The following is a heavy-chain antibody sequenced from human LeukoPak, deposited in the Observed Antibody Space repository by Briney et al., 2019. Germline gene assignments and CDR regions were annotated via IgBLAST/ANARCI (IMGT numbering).Heavy chain of an antibody. CDR1: GGTFSSYA. J-gene: IGHJ6*02. Sequence: ASVTVSCKASGGTFSSYAISWVRQAPGQGLEWMGRIIPILGIANYAQKFQGRVTITADKSTSTAYMELSSLRSEDTAVYYCARAMVEYHYGMDVWGQGTTVTVSS. CDR3: ARAMVEYHYGMDV. CDR2: IIPILGIA. D-gene: IGHD3-10*01. V-gene: IGHV1-69*04.